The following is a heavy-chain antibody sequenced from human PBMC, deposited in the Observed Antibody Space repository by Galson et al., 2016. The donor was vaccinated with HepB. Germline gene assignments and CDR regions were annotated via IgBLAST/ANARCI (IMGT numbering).Heavy chain of an antibody. CDR3: ASWGYSSSRYSDY. CDR2: IYYSGST. J-gene: IGHJ4*02. D-gene: IGHD6-13*01. Sequence: TLSLTCTVSGGSISSGGYYWSWIRQHPGKGLEWIGYIYYSGSTYYNPSLRSRVTISADTSKDQFSLKLSSVTAAATAVYYCASWGYSSSRYSDYWGQGTLVTVSS. V-gene: IGHV4-31*03. CDR1: GGSISSGGYY.